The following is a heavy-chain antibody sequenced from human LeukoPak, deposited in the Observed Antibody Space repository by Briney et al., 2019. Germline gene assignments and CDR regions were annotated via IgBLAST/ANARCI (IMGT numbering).Heavy chain of an antibody. CDR2: ISSSSSYI. CDR3: ARAKPKNMVRGLIMRRESRYYFDY. Sequence: GGSLRLSCAASRSTFSSYSMNWVRQAPGKGLEWVSSISSSSSYIYYADSVKGRFTISRDNAKNSLYLQMNSLRAEDTAVYYCARAKPKNMVRGLIMRRESRYYFDYWGQGTLVTVSS. CDR1: RSTFSSYS. V-gene: IGHV3-21*04. J-gene: IGHJ4*02. D-gene: IGHD3-10*01.